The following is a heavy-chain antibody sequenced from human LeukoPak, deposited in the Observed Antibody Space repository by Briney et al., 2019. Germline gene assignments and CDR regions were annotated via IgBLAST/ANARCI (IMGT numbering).Heavy chain of an antibody. V-gene: IGHV5-51*01. CDR1: GYSFTSYW. J-gene: IGHJ4*02. CDR3: ARQPYYYDSSGYYYGAPDY. Sequence: GESLKISCKGSGYSFTSYWIGWVRQMPGRGLEWMGIINPGDSETKYSPSFQGQVTISADKSISTAYLQWSSLKASDTAMYYCARQPYYYDSSGYYYGAPDYWGQGTLVTVSS. CDR2: INPGDSET. D-gene: IGHD3-22*01.